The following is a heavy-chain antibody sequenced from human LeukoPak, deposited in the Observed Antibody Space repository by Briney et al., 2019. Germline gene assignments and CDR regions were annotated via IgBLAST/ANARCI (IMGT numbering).Heavy chain of an antibody. CDR3: ARRSRYSSSWGFWYFDL. D-gene: IGHD6-13*01. Sequence: ASVKVSCKASGYTFIRYGISWVRQAPGQGLEWMGWISVYNGNTKNVQRVQDRVTMTTDTSTSTAYMELRSLRSDDTAVYYCARRSRYSSSWGFWYFDLWGRGTLVTVSS. CDR1: GYTFIRYG. J-gene: IGHJ2*01. CDR2: ISVYNGNT. V-gene: IGHV1-18*01.